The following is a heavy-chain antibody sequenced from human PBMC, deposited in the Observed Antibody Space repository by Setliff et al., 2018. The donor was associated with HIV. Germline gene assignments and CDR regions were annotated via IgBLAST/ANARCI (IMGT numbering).Heavy chain of an antibody. D-gene: IGHD3-3*01. CDR1: GGSITTSSFY. J-gene: IGHJ4*02. Sequence: SETLSLTCTVSGGSITTSSFYWGWIRQPPGKGLEWIGDIYYSGPTHYNPSLKSRFTISVDTSKNQFSLKLSSVTAADTAVYFCARHLFGHEWDYFDYWGQGTLVTVSS. CDR3: ARHLFGHEWDYFDY. V-gene: IGHV4-39*01. CDR2: IYYSGPT.